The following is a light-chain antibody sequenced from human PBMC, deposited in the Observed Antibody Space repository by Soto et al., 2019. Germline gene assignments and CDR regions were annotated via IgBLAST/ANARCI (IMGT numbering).Light chain of an antibody. Sequence: EIILTQSPASLSVSPGERATLSCRASQSVNNNLAWYQQKRGQAPRLLIYGASTRATGIPGRFRGSGSGTEFTLTITSLQSEDFAVYFCQQYNNRPPDTFGQVTKLEIK. CDR1: QSVNNN. V-gene: IGKV3-15*01. J-gene: IGKJ2*01. CDR2: GAS. CDR3: QQYNNRPPDT.